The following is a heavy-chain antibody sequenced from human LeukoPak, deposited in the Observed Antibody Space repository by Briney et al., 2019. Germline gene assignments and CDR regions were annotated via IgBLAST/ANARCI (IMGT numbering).Heavy chain of an antibody. V-gene: IGHV4-34*01. J-gene: IGHJ6*02. D-gene: IGHD3-22*01. CDR3: ARGRTYYYDTSGYYPSIYYGMDV. CDR1: GGSFSGYY. CDR2: INHGEST. Sequence: SETLSLTCAVSGGSFSGYYWYWIRQPPGKGLEWIGEINHGESTNYNPSLKSRATLSVDTSKNQFPLKLTSVTTADTAVYYCARGRTYYYDTSGYYPSIYYGMDVWGQGTTVIVSS.